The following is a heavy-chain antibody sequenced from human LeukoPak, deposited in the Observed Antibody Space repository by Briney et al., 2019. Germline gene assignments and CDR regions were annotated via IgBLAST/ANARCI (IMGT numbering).Heavy chain of an antibody. CDR1: GYTFTSYD. CDR3: ARVGIAAAGTVTGYAFDI. V-gene: IGHV1-8*03. D-gene: IGHD6-13*01. J-gene: IGHJ3*02. Sequence: GASVKVSCKASGYTFTSYDINWVRQATGQGLEWMGWMNPNSGNTGYAQKFQGRVTITRNTSISTAYMELSSLRSEDTAVYYCARVGIAAAGTVTGYAFDIWGQGTMVTASS. CDR2: MNPNSGNT.